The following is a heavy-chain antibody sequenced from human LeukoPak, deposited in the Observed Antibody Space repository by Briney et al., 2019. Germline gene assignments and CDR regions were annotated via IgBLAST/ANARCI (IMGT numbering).Heavy chain of an antibody. D-gene: IGHD3-16*01. Sequence: PSETLSLTCTVSGGSISSGSYYWSWIRQPAGKGLEWIGRIYTSGSTNHNPSLKSRVTMSVDTSKNQFSLKLNSLTTADTAVYYCTRGAGWLIDYWGQGILVTVSS. V-gene: IGHV4-61*02. J-gene: IGHJ4*02. CDR2: IYTSGST. CDR3: TRGAGWLIDY. CDR1: GGSISSGSYY.